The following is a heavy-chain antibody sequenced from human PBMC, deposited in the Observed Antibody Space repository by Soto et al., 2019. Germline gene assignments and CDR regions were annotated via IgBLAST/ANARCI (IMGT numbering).Heavy chain of an antibody. CDR1: GYSFTDYH. D-gene: IGHD2-8*01. CDR2: INPKSGGT. V-gene: IGHV1-2*04. J-gene: IGHJ6*02. CDR3: ARGDSTDCSNGVCSFFYNHDMDV. Sequence: ASVKVSCKASGYSFTDYHIHWVRQATGQELEWLGRINPKSGGTSTAQKFQGWVTMTTDTSISTASMELTRLTSDDTAIYYCARGDSTDCSNGVCSFFYNHDMDVWGQGTTVTVSS.